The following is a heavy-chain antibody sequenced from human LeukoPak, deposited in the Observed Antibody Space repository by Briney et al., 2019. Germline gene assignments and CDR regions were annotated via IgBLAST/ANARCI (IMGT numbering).Heavy chain of an antibody. V-gene: IGHV4-38-2*02. CDR3: ARVRATLYYYYMDV. Sequence: NPLETLSLTCTVSGYSINSGYYWGWIRQPPGKGLEWIGSIYHSGSTYYNPSLKSRVTISVDTSKNQFSLKLSSVTAADTAVYYCARVRATLYYYYMDVWGKGTTVTVSS. D-gene: IGHD1-26*01. CDR1: GYSINSGYY. J-gene: IGHJ6*03. CDR2: IYHSGST.